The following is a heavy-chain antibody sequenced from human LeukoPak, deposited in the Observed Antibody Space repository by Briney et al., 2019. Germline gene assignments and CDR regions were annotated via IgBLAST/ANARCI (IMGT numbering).Heavy chain of an antibody. V-gene: IGHV3-30*03. CDR2: IVYDGSDK. CDR1: GFIFSSYG. Sequence: GGSLRLSCAASGFIFSSYGMHWVRQAPGKGLEWVAVIVYDGSDKYYADSVKGRFTISRDNSKNTLYLEMNSLRAEDTAVYYCARDFDSSGYYYGYWGQGTLVTVSS. D-gene: IGHD3-22*01. J-gene: IGHJ4*02. CDR3: ARDFDSSGYYYGY.